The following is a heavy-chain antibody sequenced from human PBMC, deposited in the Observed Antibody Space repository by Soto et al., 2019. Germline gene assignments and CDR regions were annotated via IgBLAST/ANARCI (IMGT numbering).Heavy chain of an antibody. Sequence: QLQLQESGSGLVKPSQTLSLTCAVSGGSISSGGYSCNWIRQPPGKGLEWIGYIYHSGSTYYNPSLKSRVTISVDRSKNQFSLKLSSVTAADTAVYYCARGMTTVTTCDYWGQGPLVTVSS. J-gene: IGHJ4*02. CDR3: ARGMTTVTTCDY. CDR2: IYHSGST. V-gene: IGHV4-30-2*01. D-gene: IGHD4-17*01. CDR1: GGSISSGGYS.